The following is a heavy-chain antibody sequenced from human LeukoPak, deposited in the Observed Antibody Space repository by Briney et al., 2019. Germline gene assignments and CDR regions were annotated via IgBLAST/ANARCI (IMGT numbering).Heavy chain of an antibody. D-gene: IGHD2-21*02. V-gene: IGHV4-38-2*02. J-gene: IGHJ3*02. Sequence: PSETLSLTCSVSGSSFRSGHYWGWIRQSSGEGLEWIGNVHEAGYANYNPSLRSRVTISVDPSKSQFSLRLTSVTAADTAVYYCARTVVTATIDGFQIWGQGTMVTVSS. CDR3: ARTVVTATIDGFQI. CDR1: GSSFRSGHY. CDR2: VHEAGYA.